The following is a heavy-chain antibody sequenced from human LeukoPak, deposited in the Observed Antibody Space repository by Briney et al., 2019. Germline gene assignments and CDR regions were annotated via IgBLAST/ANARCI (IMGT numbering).Heavy chain of an antibody. V-gene: IGHV3-7*03. CDR3: AKDIAAAATGGFDY. Sequence: GRSLRLSCAASGFTFTSYWMSWVRQAPGKGLEWVANINEDGSEKYYVDSVKGRFTISRDNAKNSLYLQMNSLRAENMALYYCAKDIAAAATGGFDYWGQGTLVTVSS. J-gene: IGHJ4*02. CDR2: INEDGSEK. CDR1: GFTFTSYW. D-gene: IGHD6-13*01.